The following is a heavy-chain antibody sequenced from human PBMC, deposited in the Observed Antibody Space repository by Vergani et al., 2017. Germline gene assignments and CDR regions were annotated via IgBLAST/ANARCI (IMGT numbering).Heavy chain of an antibody. D-gene: IGHD3-10*01. CDR3: ARDTFEYDSGSYDDTFDS. CDR1: GGSLSSNF. CDR2: IHQSGRT. Sequence: QVQLPESGPGLVKPSETLSLTCSVSGGSLSSNFWSWVRRPPGKGLEWIGYIHQSGRTNSNPSLKSRVTISIDTSKNRFSLRLSSVTTADTAVYYCARDTFEYDSGSYDDTFDSWGQGTMVIVSS. J-gene: IGHJ3*02. V-gene: IGHV4-59*01.